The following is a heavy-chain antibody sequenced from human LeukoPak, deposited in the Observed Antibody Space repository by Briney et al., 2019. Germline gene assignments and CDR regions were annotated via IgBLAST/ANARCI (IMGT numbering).Heavy chain of an antibody. J-gene: IGHJ4*02. CDR1: GFIFNNYA. CDR3: AKDTPSPY. Sequence: GGSLRLSCAASGFIFNNYAMSWVRQAPGKGLEWVSVISGSGGFTSYADSVTGRFTISRDNSKNTLYMQINNLKAEDTAVYYCAKDTPSPYWGQGTLVTVSS. V-gene: IGHV3-23*01. CDR2: ISGSGGFT.